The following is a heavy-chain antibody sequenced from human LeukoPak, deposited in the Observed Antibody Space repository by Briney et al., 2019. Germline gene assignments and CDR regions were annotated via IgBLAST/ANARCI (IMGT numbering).Heavy chain of an antibody. CDR2: INPNSGGT. D-gene: IGHD6-19*01. CDR3: AKPISGGLAVTADWFAP. Sequence: ASVKVSCKASGYTFTGYYMHWVRQAPGQGLEWMGWINPNSGGTNYAQKFQGRVTMTRDTSISTAYMELSRLRSDDTAVYYCAKPISGGLAVTADWFAPWGQGTLVVVSS. V-gene: IGHV1-2*02. J-gene: IGHJ5*01. CDR1: GYTFTGYY.